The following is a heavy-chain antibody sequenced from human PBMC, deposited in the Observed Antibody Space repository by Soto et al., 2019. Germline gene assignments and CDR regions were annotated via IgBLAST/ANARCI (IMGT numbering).Heavy chain of an antibody. D-gene: IGHD4-17*01. CDR1: GFTFSDHY. Sequence: SLRLSCAASGFTFSDHYMDWVRQAPGKGLEWVGRTRNKANSYTTEYAASVKGRFNVSRDDSQNSLYLQMNSLKTEDTAIYYCARELMTTVTYFDYWGHGTLVTVS. CDR2: TRNKANSYTT. CDR3: ARELMTTVTYFDY. V-gene: IGHV3-72*01. J-gene: IGHJ4*01.